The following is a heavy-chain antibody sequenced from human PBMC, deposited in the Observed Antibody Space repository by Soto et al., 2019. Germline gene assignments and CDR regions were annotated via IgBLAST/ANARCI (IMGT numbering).Heavy chain of an antibody. CDR2: INSDGTST. CDR1: GFTFSTFW. V-gene: IGHV3-74*03. CDR3: ARDQDTYGSGTYHL. J-gene: IGHJ4*02. D-gene: IGHD3-10*01. Sequence: EVQLVESWGGLVQPGGSLRLSCAASGFTFSTFWMHWVRHAPWKGLVLVSRINSDGTSTKYADSVKGRFTISRDNVKKTVDLHMNSLRAEDTAIYYCARDQDTYGSGTYHLWGKVPLVTVSS.